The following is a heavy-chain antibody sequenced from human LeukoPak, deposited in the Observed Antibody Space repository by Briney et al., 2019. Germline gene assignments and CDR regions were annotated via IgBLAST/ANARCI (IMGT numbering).Heavy chain of an antibody. Sequence: GGSLRLSCAASGFNFGSYAMDWVRQAPDKGLEWVGDISYDGGYQSYAVSVRGRFTISRDNSKNTLFLQMNSLRPEDAAVYYCATESSLNNWGHGTLVTVSS. J-gene: IGHJ4*01. CDR1: GFNFGSYA. D-gene: IGHD1/OR15-1a*01. CDR3: ATESSLNN. V-gene: IGHV3-30*04. CDR2: ISYDGGYQ.